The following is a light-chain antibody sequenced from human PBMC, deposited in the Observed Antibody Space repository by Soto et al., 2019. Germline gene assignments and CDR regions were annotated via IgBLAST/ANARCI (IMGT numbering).Light chain of an antibody. V-gene: IGKV1-27*01. CDR2: GTS. J-gene: IGKJ3*01. Sequence: DIQMTQSPSSLSASVGDRVTITCRASQVISYRLAWCQQKPGKAPKILIYGTSTLHSGVPSRFSGSGSGTDFTLTISSLQTEDVSTYYCQLYDSAPFTFGPGTKVDIK. CDR3: QLYDSAPFT. CDR1: QVISYR.